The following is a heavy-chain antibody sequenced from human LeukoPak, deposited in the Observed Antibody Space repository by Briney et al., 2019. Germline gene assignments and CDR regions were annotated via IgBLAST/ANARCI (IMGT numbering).Heavy chain of an antibody. CDR1: GFTFSSYG. CDR2: IRYDGSNK. J-gene: IGHJ4*02. CDR3: ARGNNPSEYYFDY. Sequence: GGSLRLSCAASGFTFSSYGMHWVRQAPGKGLEWVAFIRYDGSNKYYADSVKGRFTISRDNAKNSLYLQMNSLRAEDTAVYYCARGNNPSEYYFDYWGQGTLVTVSS. D-gene: IGHD1-14*01. V-gene: IGHV3-30*02.